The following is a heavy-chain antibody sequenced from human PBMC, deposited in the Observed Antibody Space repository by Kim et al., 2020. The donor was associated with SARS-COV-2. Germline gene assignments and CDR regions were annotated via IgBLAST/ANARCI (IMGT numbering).Heavy chain of an antibody. CDR2: IIPIFGTA. CDR1: GGTFSSYA. Sequence: SVKVSCKASGGTFSSYAISWVRQAPGQGLEWMGGIIPIFGTANYAQKFQGRVTITADESTSTAYMELSSLRSEDTAVYYCAFDYGDYGDYYYGMDVWGQGTTVTVSS. J-gene: IGHJ6*02. V-gene: IGHV1-69*13. D-gene: IGHD4-17*01. CDR3: AFDYGDYGDYYYGMDV.